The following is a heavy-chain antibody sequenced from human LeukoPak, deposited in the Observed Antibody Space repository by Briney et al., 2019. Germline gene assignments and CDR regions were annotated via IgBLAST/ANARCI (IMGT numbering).Heavy chain of an antibody. CDR3: ARGDCSSTSCWYYYYGMDV. J-gene: IGHJ6*02. D-gene: IGHD2-2*01. CDR2: TYYRSN. V-gene: IGHV6-1*01. CDR1: GDSVSSSSDA. Sequence: SQTLSLTCAISGDSVSSSSDAWNWIRQSPSRGLEWLGRTYYRSNDYAVSVKTRMTINVDTSKNQVSLKLSSVTAADTAVYYCARGDCSSTSCWYYYYGMDVWGQGTTVTVSS.